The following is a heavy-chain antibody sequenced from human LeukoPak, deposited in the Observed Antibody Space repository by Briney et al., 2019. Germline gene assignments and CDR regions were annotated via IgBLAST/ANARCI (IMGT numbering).Heavy chain of an antibody. Sequence: GRSLRLSCAAAGFTFSNYAMHWVRQAPGEGLEWVGVISYDGTNEYYADSVKGRFTISRDNSKNTLYLQMDSLRVEDTAVYYCARNRGATGYYWVDYWGQGTLVSVSS. CDR1: GFTFSNYA. D-gene: IGHD3-22*01. CDR2: ISYDGTNE. V-gene: IGHV3-30-3*01. CDR3: ARNRGATGYYWVDY. J-gene: IGHJ4*02.